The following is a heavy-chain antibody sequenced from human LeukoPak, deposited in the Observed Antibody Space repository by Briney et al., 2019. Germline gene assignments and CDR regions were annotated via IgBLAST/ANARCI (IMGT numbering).Heavy chain of an antibody. CDR1: GGSISSGGYY. CDR3: ARDSYGGNAPWYFDL. D-gene: IGHD4-23*01. J-gene: IGHJ2*01. Sequence: SETLSLSCTVSGGSISSGGYYWSWIRQHPGKGLEWIGYIYYSGSTYYNPSLKSRVTISVDTSKNQFSLKLSSVTAADTAVYYCARDSYGGNAPWYFDLWGRGTLVTVSS. CDR2: IYYSGST. V-gene: IGHV4-31*03.